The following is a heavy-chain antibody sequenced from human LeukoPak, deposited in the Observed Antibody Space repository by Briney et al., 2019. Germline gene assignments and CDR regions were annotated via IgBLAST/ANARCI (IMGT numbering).Heavy chain of an antibody. J-gene: IGHJ4*02. CDR3: ANLDDSHYYDSSGYRERGIDY. CDR1: GFTFSSYG. Sequence: GGSLRLSCAASGFTFSSYGMHWVRQAPGKGLESVAFIRYDGSNKYYADSVKGRFTISRDNSKNTLYLQMNSLRAEDTAVYYCANLDDSHYYDSSGYRERGIDYWGQGTLVTVSS. CDR2: IRYDGSNK. V-gene: IGHV3-30*02. D-gene: IGHD3-22*01.